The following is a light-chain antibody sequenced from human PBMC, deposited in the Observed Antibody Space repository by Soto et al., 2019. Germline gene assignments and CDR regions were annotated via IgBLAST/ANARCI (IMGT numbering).Light chain of an antibody. J-gene: IGKJ1*01. Sequence: DIQLTQSPSLLSASVGDRVTITCRASQTISSWLAWYQQKPGKAPKLLIYDASSLESGVPSRFSGSGSGTEFTLTISSLQPDDFATYYCQHYNSYSEAFGQGTKVDIK. CDR1: QTISSW. CDR2: DAS. CDR3: QHYNSYSEA. V-gene: IGKV1-5*01.